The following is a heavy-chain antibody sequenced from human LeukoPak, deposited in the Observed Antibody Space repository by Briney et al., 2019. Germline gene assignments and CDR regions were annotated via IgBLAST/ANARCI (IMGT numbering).Heavy chain of an antibody. J-gene: IGHJ3*02. Sequence: GGSLRLSCAASGFTFSSYWMNWVRQAPGKGLEWVSYISSSGSTIYYADSVKGRFTISRDNAKNSLYLQMNSLRAEDTAVYYCARAGVAVAPDAFDIWGQGTMVTVSS. CDR2: ISSSGSTI. V-gene: IGHV3-48*04. D-gene: IGHD6-19*01. CDR3: ARAGVAVAPDAFDI. CDR1: GFTFSSYW.